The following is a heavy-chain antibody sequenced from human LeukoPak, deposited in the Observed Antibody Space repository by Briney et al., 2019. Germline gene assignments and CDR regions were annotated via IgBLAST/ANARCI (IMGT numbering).Heavy chain of an antibody. D-gene: IGHD1-14*01. CDR3: AKCIKEPDTCYFDY. V-gene: IGHV1-69*13. J-gene: IGHJ4*02. CDR2: IIPIFGTA. CDR1: GGTFSSYA. Sequence: GASVKVSCKASGGTFSSYAISWVRQAPGQGLEWMGGIIPIFGTANYAQKFQGRVTITADESTSTAYMELSSLRSEDTAVYYCAKCIKEPDTCYFDYWGQETLVTVSS.